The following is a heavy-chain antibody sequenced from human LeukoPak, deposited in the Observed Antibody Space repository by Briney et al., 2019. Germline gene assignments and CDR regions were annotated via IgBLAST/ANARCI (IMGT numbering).Heavy chain of an antibody. D-gene: IGHD3-10*01. J-gene: IGHJ4*02. V-gene: IGHV3-48*03. CDR2: ISKTGSTI. CDR1: GFTFSSYE. CDR3: ARDGKGRNRIGYYFDY. Sequence: GWSLRLSCAASGFTFSSYEMNWVRQARGKGLEWVSYISKTGSTIYYASSVNGRFTIARDNAKNSLYLKMNSLRAEDTAVYYCARDGKGRNRIGYYFDYWGQGTLVTVSS.